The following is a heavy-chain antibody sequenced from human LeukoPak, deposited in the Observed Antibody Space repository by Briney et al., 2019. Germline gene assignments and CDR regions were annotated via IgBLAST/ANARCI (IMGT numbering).Heavy chain of an antibody. CDR2: ISSSSSYI. CDR3: ARSDTAMVSFDY. CDR1: GFTFITYS. D-gene: IGHD5-18*01. V-gene: IGHV3-21*01. J-gene: IGHJ4*02. Sequence: GGSLRLSCAASGFTFITYSMNWFRQPPGKGLEWVSSISSSSSYIYYADSVKGRFAISRDNAKNSLYLQMNSLRAEDTAVYYCARSDTAMVSFDYWGQGTLVTVSS.